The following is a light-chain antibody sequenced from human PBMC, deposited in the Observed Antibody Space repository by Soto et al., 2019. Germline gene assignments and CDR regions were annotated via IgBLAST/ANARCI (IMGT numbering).Light chain of an antibody. V-gene: IGKV1-5*01. CDR3: QQYNSYSET. CDR1: QSISSW. J-gene: IGKJ1*01. CDR2: DAS. Sequence: VDRVTITCRASQSISSWLAWYQQKPGKAPKLLIYDASSLESGVPSSFSGSGSGTEFTLTISSLQPDDFATYYCQQYNSYSETFGQGTKVDNK.